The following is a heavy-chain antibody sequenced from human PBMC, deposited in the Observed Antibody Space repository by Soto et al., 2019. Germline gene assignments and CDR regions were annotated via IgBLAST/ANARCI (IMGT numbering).Heavy chain of an antibody. D-gene: IGHD2-15*01. J-gene: IGHJ6*03. CDR1: GGSFSGYY. CDR3: ARVVVVAARYYYYYYMDV. Sequence: SETLSLTCAVYGGSFSGYYWSWIRQPPGKGLEWIGEINHSGSTNYNPSLKSRVTISVDTSKNHFSLKLSSVTAADTAVFYCARVVVVAARYYYYYYMDVWGKGTTVTVSS. V-gene: IGHV4-34*01. CDR2: INHSGST.